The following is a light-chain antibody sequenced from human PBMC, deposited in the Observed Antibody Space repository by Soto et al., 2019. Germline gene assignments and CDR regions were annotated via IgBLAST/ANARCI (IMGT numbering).Light chain of an antibody. J-gene: IGLJ1*01. CDR3: SSYTTSNTRQIV. CDR1: SSDVGGYNY. CDR2: DVS. V-gene: IGLV2-14*01. Sequence: QSVLPQPASVSGSPGQSITISCTGTSSDVGGYNYVSWYQQHPGKAPKFMIYDVSNRPSGVSNRFSGSKSGNTASLTISGLQAEDEADYYCSSYTTSNTRQIVFGTGTQLTVL.